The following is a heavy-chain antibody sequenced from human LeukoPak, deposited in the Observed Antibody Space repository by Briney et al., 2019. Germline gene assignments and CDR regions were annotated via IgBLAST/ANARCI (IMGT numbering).Heavy chain of an antibody. Sequence: ASVKVSCKASGYTFTGYYIHWVRQAPGQGLEWMGWINPNIGGTNYAQKFQGRVTMTRDTSTSTVYMELSSLRSEDTAVYYCARDLIDYGDSHDAFDIWGRGTMVTVSS. CDR2: INPNIGGT. V-gene: IGHV1-2*02. CDR3: ARDLIDYGDSHDAFDI. CDR1: GYTFTGYY. J-gene: IGHJ3*02. D-gene: IGHD4-17*01.